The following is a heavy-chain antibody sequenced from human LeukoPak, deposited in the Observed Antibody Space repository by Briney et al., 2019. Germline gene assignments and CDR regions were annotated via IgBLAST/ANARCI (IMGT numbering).Heavy chain of an antibody. D-gene: IGHD6-13*01. CDR2: INHSGST. CDR1: GGSFSGYY. CDR3: ARGQQLGSYNWFDP. J-gene: IGHJ5*02. Sequence: SETLSLTCAVYGGSFSGYYWTWIRQPPGKGLEWIGEINHSGSTNYNPSLKSRITISVDTSKNQFSLKLSSVTAADTSVYYCARGQQLGSYNWFDPWGQGTLVTVSS. V-gene: IGHV4-34*01.